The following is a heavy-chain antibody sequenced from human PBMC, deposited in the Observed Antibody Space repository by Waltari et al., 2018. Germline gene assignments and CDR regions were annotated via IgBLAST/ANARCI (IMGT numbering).Heavy chain of an antibody. Sequence: EVQLVQSGALRQKPGESLRISCKGFGYIFTTHWITWVRQMPGKGLEWMGRIDPSDSYTNYSPSFQGHVTISADKSISTAYLQWSSLKASDTAMYYCARTRTRDYYYMDVWGKGTTVTVSS. D-gene: IGHD1-7*01. CDR3: ARTRTRDYYYMDV. V-gene: IGHV5-10-1*01. J-gene: IGHJ6*03. CDR2: IDPSDSYT. CDR1: GYIFTTHW.